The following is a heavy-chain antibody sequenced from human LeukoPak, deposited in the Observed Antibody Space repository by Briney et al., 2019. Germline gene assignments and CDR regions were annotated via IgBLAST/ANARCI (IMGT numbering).Heavy chain of an antibody. CDR1: GFTFSSYE. D-gene: IGHD3-9*01. CDR2: ISSSGSTI. Sequence: GGSLRLSCAASGFTFSSYEMNWVRQAPGKGLEWVSYISSSGSTIYYADSVKGRFTISRDNAKNSLYLQMNSLRAEDTAVYYCARDRRATISVTGFDYWGQGTLVTVSS. J-gene: IGHJ4*02. CDR3: ARDRRATISVTGFDY. V-gene: IGHV3-48*03.